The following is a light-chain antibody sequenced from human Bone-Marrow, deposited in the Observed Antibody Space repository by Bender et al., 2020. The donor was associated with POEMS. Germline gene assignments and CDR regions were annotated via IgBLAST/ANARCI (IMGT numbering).Light chain of an antibody. Sequence: SYVLTQPPSVSVALGQTARITCGGNNIGSYIVHWYQQKPGQAPVLLVYDYNDRPSGIPERFSGSNSGNTATLTISRVEAGDEADYYCQVWESSSDHLVFGGGTKLAVL. V-gene: IGLV3-21*02. CDR1: NIGSYI. CDR2: DYN. CDR3: QVWESSSDHLV. J-gene: IGLJ2*01.